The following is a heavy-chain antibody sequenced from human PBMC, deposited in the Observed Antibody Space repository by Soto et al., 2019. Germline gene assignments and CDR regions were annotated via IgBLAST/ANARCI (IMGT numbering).Heavy chain of an antibody. D-gene: IGHD3-10*01. CDR1: GYTLTISG. J-gene: IGHJ5*02. V-gene: IGHV1-18*01. CDR3: ARAGPTRGRFDP. Sequence: ASVKVPCKASGYTLTISGISWVRQAPGQGLEWMGWISAYNGNTNYAQKLQGRVTMTTDTSTSTAYMELRSLRSDDTAVYYCARAGPTRGRFDPWGQGTLVTVS. CDR2: ISAYNGNT.